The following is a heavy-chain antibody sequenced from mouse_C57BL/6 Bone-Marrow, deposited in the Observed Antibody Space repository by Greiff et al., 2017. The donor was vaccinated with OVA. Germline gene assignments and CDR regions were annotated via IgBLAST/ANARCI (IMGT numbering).Heavy chain of an antibody. V-gene: IGHV1-82*01. J-gene: IGHJ1*03. CDR2: IYPGDGDT. CDR3: AKSSPYWYCDV. D-gene: IGHD1-1*01. Sequence: VQLQQSGPELVKPGASVKISCKASGYAFSSSWMNWVKQRPGKGLEWIGRIYPGDGDTNYNGKFKGKATLTADKSSSTAYMQLSSLTSEDSAVYFCAKSSPYWYCDVWGTGTTVTVSS. CDR1: GYAFSSSW.